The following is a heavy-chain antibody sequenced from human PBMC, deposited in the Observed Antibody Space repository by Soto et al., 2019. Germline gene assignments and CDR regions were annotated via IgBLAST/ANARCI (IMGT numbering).Heavy chain of an antibody. CDR1: GFTFSIYA. D-gene: IGHD2-15*01. V-gene: IGHV3-30-3*01. CDR2: ISYDGSNK. CDR3: ARRSGGSRYGMDV. J-gene: IGHJ6*01. Sequence: WGSLRVSCVASGFTFSIYAMHWVGQAPGKGLEWVAVISYDGSNKYYADSVKGRFTISRDNSKNTLYLQMNSLRAEDTAVYYCARRSGGSRYGMDVWGQGTTVTVSS.